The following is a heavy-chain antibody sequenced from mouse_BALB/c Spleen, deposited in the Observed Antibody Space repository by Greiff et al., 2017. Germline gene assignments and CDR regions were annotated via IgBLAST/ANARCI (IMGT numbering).Heavy chain of an antibody. CDR3: ASPGDY. CDR2: ISSGGSYT. CDR1: GFTFSSYG. V-gene: IGHV5-6*01. J-gene: IGHJ2*01. Sequence: EVQLQESGGDLVKPGGSLKLSCAASGFTFSSYGMSWVRQTPDKRLEWVATISSGGSYTYYPDSVKERFTSSRDNAKNTLYLQMSSLKSEDTAMYYCASPGDYWGQGTTLTVSS.